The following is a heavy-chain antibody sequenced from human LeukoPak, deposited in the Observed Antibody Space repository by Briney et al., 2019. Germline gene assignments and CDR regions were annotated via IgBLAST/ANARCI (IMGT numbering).Heavy chain of an antibody. CDR1: GCTFSSYA. V-gene: IGHV1-69*05. CDR3: ARDSGSRYYYYMDV. J-gene: IGHJ6*03. Sequence: SEKVSCKDSGCTFSSYAISWVRQAPGQGLEWMGRIIPIFGTANYAQKFQGRVTITTDESTSTAYMELSSLRSEDTAVYYCARDSGSRYYYYMDVWGKGTTVTVSS. D-gene: IGHD1-26*01. CDR2: IIPIFGTA.